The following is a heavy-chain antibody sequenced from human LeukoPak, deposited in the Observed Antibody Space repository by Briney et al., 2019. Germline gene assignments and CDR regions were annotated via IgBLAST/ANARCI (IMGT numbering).Heavy chain of an antibody. CDR2: ISYDGSNK. J-gene: IGHJ4*02. CDR3: ARDFGHTADY. CDR1: GFTFSSYS. Sequence: GGSLRLSCAASGFTFSSYSMNWVRQAPGKGLEWVAAISYDGSNKYYADSVKGRFTISRDNSKNTLYLQMNSLRVEDTAVYYCARDFGHTADYWGQGTLVTVSS. V-gene: IGHV3-30*03. D-gene: IGHD5-18*01.